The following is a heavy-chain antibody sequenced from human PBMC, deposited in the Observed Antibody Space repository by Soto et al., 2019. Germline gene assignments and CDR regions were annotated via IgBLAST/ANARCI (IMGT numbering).Heavy chain of an antibody. V-gene: IGHV1-46*01. J-gene: IGHJ6*02. Sequence: QVQLVQSGAXXXXXGASVKVSCKASGYAVTSYYMHWVRQAPGQXLEWMGIINPSGGSTSYAEKCQGRVTMTRDTSTITVYMELSSLRSEDTAVYYWARDGHGGYSYGSRYYYYGMDVWGQGPTVTVSS. CDR3: ARDGHGGYSYGSRYYYYGMDV. CDR1: GYAVTSYY. D-gene: IGHD5-18*01. CDR2: INPSGGST.